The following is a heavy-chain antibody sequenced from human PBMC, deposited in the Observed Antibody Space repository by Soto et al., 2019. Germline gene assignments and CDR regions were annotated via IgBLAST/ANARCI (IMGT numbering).Heavy chain of an antibody. CDR3: ARPPTAKLDAFEI. CDR1: GDSIRSSKYF. Sequence: TLXLTCTVSGDSIRSSKYFWDWIRQPPGKGLEWVGSIYDSGSTYYNPSLKSRVTISADTSKNQFSLKLNSVTAADTAVYYCARPPTAKLDAFEIWGQGTMVTVSS. J-gene: IGHJ3*02. CDR2: IYDSGST. V-gene: IGHV4-39*01.